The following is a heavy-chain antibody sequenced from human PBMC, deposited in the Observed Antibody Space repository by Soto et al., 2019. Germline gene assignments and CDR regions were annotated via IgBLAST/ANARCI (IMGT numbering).Heavy chain of an antibody. V-gene: IGHV4-30-4*01. CDR1: GGSISSGDYY. CDR2: IYYSGST. CDR3: ARDTSQYYDFWSGYYADYYYYGMDV. Sequence: SETLSLTCTVSGGSISSGDYYWSWIRQPPGKGLEWIGYIYYSGSTYYNPSLKSRVTISVDTSKNQFSLKLGSVTAADTAVYYCARDTSQYYDFWSGYYADYYYYGMDVWGQGTRSPSP. D-gene: IGHD3-3*01. J-gene: IGHJ6*02.